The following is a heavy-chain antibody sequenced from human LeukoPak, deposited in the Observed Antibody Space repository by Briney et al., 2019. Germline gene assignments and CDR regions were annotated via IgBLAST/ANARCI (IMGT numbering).Heavy chain of an antibody. CDR1: GFTVSSNY. V-gene: IGHV3-53*01. CDR2: IYSGGST. CDR3: ARDKRSGYLPPYYYYYMDV. Sequence: GGSLRLSCAASGFTVSSNYMSWVRQAPGKGLEWVSVIYSGGSTYYADSVKGRFTISRDNSKNTLYLQMNSLRAEDTAVYYCARDKRSGYLPPYYYYYMDVWGKGTTVTVSS. J-gene: IGHJ6*03. D-gene: IGHD3-10*01.